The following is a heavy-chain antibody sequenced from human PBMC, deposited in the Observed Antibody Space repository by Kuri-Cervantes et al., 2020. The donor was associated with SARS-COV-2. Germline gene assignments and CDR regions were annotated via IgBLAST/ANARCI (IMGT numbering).Heavy chain of an antibody. V-gene: IGHV3-23*01. Sequence: GESLKISCAASGFTFSSYAMSWVRQAPGKGLEWVSAISGSGGSTYYADSVRGRFTISRDNSKNTLYLQMNSLRAEDTAVYYCAKVSVVGSGWFFDYWGQGTLVTVSS. J-gene: IGHJ4*02. D-gene: IGHD6-19*01. CDR1: GFTFSSYA. CDR2: ISGSGGST. CDR3: AKVSVVGSGWFFDY.